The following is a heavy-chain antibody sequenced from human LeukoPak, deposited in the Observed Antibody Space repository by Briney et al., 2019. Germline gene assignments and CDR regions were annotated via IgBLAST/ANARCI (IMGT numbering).Heavy chain of an antibody. D-gene: IGHD3-16*01. CDR1: GDSVSSNSAA. CDR2: TYYMSKWYN. Sequence: SQTLSLTCAIYGDSVSSNSAAWNWIRQFPSRGLDWLGRTYYMSKWYNNYAVSVKSRITINPDTSKNQFSLQLNSVTPEDTAVYYCARTSDLSLASDPWGQGTLVTVSS. J-gene: IGHJ5*02. CDR3: ARTSDLSLASDP. V-gene: IGHV6-1*01.